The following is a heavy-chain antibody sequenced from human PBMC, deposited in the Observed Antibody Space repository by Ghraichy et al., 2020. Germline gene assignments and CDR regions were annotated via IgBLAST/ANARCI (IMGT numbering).Heavy chain of an antibody. J-gene: IGHJ4*02. CDR2: IYYSGST. CDR3: ARGGLWGAASEY. D-gene: IGHD3-16*01. CDR1: GGSISSYY. V-gene: IGHV4-59*01. Sequence: SETLSLTCTVSGGSISSYYWSWIRQPPGKGLEWIGYIYYSGSTNYNPSLKSRVTISVDTSKNQFSLKLSSVTAADTAVYYCARGGLWGAASEYRGQGTLVTVSS.